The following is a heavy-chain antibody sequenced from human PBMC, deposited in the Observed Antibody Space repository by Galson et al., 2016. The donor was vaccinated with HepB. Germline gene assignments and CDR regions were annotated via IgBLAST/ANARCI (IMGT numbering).Heavy chain of an antibody. CDR3: ARAVHGSGSYWNK. CDR1: GFTLSSYA. Sequence: SLRLSCAASGFTLSSYAMHWVRQAPGKGLEWVAVISYDGSYESYAGAVKGRFTISRDNFKNTLYLHLNSLRAEETAVYYCARAVHGSGSYWNKWGQGTLVAVSS. D-gene: IGHD3-10*01. CDR2: ISYDGSYE. V-gene: IGHV3-30*04. J-gene: IGHJ4*02.